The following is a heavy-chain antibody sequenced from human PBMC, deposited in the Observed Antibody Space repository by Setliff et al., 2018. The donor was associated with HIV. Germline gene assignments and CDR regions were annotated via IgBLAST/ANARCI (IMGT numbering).Heavy chain of an antibody. D-gene: IGHD3-22*01. Sequence: GGSLRLSCTTSGFTFGDYGLGWVRQAPGKGPEWVSSISGGGGTTYYADSVKGRFTISRDNSKNTLFLEMDSLRADDTAVYYCARDRSSGYYYPDAFDIWGQGTMVTVSS. J-gene: IGHJ3*02. CDR1: GFTFGDYG. CDR3: ARDRSSGYYYPDAFDI. CDR2: ISGGGGTT. V-gene: IGHV3-23*01.